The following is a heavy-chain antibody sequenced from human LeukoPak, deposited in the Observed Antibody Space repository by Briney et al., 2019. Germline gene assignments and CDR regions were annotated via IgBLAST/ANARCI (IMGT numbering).Heavy chain of an antibody. V-gene: IGHV1-46*01. CDR2: VNPSGSST. D-gene: IGHD5-18*01. CDR1: GYTFTSYY. CDR3: ARSRGYSYGSDY. Sequence: ASVKVSCKASGYTFTSYYMHWVRQAPGQGLEWMGLVNPSGSSTSYAQKFQGRVTMTRDMSTSTVYMELSSLRSEDTAVYYCARSRGYSYGSDYWGQGTLVTVSS. J-gene: IGHJ4*02.